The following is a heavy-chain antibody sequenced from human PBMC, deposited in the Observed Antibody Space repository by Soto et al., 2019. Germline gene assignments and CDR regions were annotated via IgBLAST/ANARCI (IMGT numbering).Heavy chain of an antibody. Sequence: PVGSLRLSCAASGFTVSNSYMTWVRQAPGKGLECVSVMYIGGSTYYVDSVEGRFTMSRDNSENTLHLQMNSLGAEDTAIYYCARALPTAKGAFDAWGQGTLVTVSS. CDR3: ARALPTAKGAFDA. CDR1: GFTVSNSY. CDR2: MYIGGST. V-gene: IGHV3-53*01. J-gene: IGHJ5*02.